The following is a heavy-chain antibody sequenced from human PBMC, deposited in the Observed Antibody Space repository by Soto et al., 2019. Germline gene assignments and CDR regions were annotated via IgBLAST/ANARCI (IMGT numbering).Heavy chain of an antibody. J-gene: IGHJ4*02. Sequence: QVHLVESGGGVVQPGRSLRLSCTGSGFTFSTYGLHWVRQAPGKGLEWVVGVSLDGSSEAYADSVKGRFTIPRDNSNNTLDLEMNSLSTVETAVYYCAKDPHVLWPPTRPSYFDAWGQGTVVTVSS. V-gene: IGHV3-30*18. CDR1: GFTFSTYG. CDR3: AKDPHVLWPPTRPSYFDA. D-gene: IGHD2-21*01. CDR2: VSLDGSSE.